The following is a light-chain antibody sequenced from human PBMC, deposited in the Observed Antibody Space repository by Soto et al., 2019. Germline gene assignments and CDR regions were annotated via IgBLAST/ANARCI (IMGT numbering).Light chain of an antibody. Sequence: QSALTQPASVSGSPGQSITISCTGSSSDVGDYDFVSWYQQHPGKAPKLIIYEVSDRPSGVSNRFSGSKSGNMASLTISGLQAEDDAHYYCSSFTSTSTLVVFGGGTQLTVL. V-gene: IGLV2-14*01. CDR1: SSDVGDYDF. CDR2: EVS. CDR3: SSFTSTSTLVV. J-gene: IGLJ2*01.